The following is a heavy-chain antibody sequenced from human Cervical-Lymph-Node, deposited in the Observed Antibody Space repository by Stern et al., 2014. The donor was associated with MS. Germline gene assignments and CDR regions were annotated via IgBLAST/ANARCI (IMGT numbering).Heavy chain of an antibody. CDR2: ITNVGST. CDR3: ARDTSSPERSDW. CDR1: GFTVRRDY. J-gene: IGHJ4*02. Sequence: EVKLVESGGGVIQPGGSLRLSCTASGFTVRRDYMTWVRQAPGKGLEWVSLITNVGSTFYTDSVKGRFTISRDDSKNTVYLHMTSLRAEDTAMYYCARDTSSPERSDWWGQGTLVTVSS. V-gene: IGHV3-53*01. D-gene: IGHD1-1*01.